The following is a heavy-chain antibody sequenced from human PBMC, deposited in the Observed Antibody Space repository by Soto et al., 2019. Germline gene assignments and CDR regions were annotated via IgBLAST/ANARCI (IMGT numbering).Heavy chain of an antibody. D-gene: IGHD3-10*01. CDR1: GFTFITYA. J-gene: IGHJ6*02. CDR2: ISGSGGSA. V-gene: IGHV3-23*01. Sequence: GGSLRLSCAASGFTFITYAMIWFRQAPGKGLEWVSAISGSGGSAYYADSVKGRFTISRDNPKNTLYLQMNNLRADDTALYYCAKGFNYIYGMDVWGQGTTVTVSS. CDR3: AKGFNYIYGMDV.